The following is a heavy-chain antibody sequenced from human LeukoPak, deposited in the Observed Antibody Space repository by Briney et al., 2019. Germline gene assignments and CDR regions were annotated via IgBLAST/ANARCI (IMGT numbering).Heavy chain of an antibody. Sequence: PSETLSLTCTVSGGSISSYYWGWIRQPPGKGLEWIGSIYYSGSTYYNPSLKSRVTISVDTSKNQFSLKLSSVTAADTAVYYCARSGDYASWFDPWGQGTLVTVSS. V-gene: IGHV4-39*07. CDR2: IYYSGST. D-gene: IGHD4-17*01. CDR1: GGSISSYY. CDR3: ARSGDYASWFDP. J-gene: IGHJ5*02.